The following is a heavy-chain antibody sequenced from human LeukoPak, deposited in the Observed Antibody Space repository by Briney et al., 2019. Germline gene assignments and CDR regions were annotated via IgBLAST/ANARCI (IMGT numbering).Heavy chain of an antibody. CDR2: ISSSRSYI. J-gene: IGHJ4*02. V-gene: IGHV3-21*01. D-gene: IGHD6-13*01. CDR1: GFTFSSYG. CDR3: ARFIAAPYYFDY. Sequence: GGSPRLSCAASGFTFSSYGMHWVRQAPGKGLEWVSFISSSRSYIYYADSVKGRFTISRDNAKNSLYLQMNSLRAEDTAVYYCARFIAAPYYFDYWGRGTRVTVSS.